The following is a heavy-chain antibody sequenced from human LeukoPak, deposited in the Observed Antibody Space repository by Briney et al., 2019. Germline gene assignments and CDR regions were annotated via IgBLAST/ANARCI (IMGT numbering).Heavy chain of an antibody. CDR2: ISYDGSNK. V-gene: IGHV3-30*18. D-gene: IGHD1-26*01. Sequence: PGGSLRLSCAASGFTFSSYWMHWVRQAPGKGLEWVAVISYDGSNKYYADSVKGRFTISRDNSKNTLYLQMNSLRAEDTAVYYCAKDREVGTTPFRFDYWGQGTLVTVSS. CDR3: AKDREVGTTPFRFDY. J-gene: IGHJ4*02. CDR1: GFTFSSYW.